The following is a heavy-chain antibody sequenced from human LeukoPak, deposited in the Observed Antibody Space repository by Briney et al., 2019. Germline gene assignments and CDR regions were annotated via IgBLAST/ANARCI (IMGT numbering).Heavy chain of an antibody. V-gene: IGHV3-23*01. CDR2: ISGSGDST. D-gene: IGHD2-8*01. CDR1: GFTFSTYA. CDR3: AKDRSDNNTWYAGSH. Sequence: GRSLRLSCAASGFTFSTYAMSWVRQAPGKGLEWVSGISGSGDSTYYSDSVKGRFTISRDNSKSTLYLQMSSLRADDTAVYYCAKDRSDNNTWYAGSHWGQGTLVTVSS. J-gene: IGHJ4*02.